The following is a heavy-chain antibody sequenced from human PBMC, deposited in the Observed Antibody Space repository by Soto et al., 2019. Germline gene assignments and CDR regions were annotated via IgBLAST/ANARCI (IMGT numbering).Heavy chain of an antibody. Sequence: SETLSLTCTVSGGSISSSSYYWGWIRQPPGKGLEWIGSIYYSGSTYYNPSLKSRVTISVDTSKNQFSLKLSSVTAADTAVCYCARRGSGSYSDYWGQGTLVTV. CDR1: GGSISSSSYY. CDR2: IYYSGST. V-gene: IGHV4-39*01. D-gene: IGHD3-10*01. CDR3: ARRGSGSYSDY. J-gene: IGHJ4*02.